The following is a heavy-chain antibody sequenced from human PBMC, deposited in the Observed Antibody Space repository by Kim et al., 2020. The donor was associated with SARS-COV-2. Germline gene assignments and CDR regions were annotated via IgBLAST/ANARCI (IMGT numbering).Heavy chain of an antibody. CDR2: INYSGST. CDR3: ARRGCSGSSCRTAYAI. V-gene: IGHV4-59*08. Sequence: SETLSLTCAVSGGSISSYYWSWIRQPPGKGLEWIGYINYSGSTNYNPSLKSRVTISVDTSKNQFSLKLSSVTAADTAVYYCARRGCSGSSCRTAYAIGG. D-gene: IGHD2-15*01. J-gene: IGHJ6*01. CDR1: GGSISSYY.